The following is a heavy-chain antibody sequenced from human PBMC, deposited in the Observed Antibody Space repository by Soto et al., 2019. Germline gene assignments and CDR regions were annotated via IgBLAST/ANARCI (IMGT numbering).Heavy chain of an antibody. D-gene: IGHD3-9*01. CDR3: AKVMIPPEMGLRYFDGLSF. CDR1: GFTFSSYA. V-gene: IGHV3-23*01. CDR2: ISGSGGST. J-gene: IGHJ4*02. Sequence: EVQLLESGGGLVQPGGSLRLSCAASGFTFSSYAMSWVRQAPGKGLEWVSGISGSGGSTYYADSVKGRFTISRDNSKNTLYLQMNRLRAEETAVYYCAKVMIPPEMGLRYFDGLSFWGQGTLVTVSS.